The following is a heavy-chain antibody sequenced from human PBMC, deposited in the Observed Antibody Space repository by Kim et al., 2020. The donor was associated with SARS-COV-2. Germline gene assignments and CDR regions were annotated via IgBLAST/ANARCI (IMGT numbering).Heavy chain of an antibody. J-gene: IGHJ6*02. V-gene: IGHV4-39*01. CDR1: GGSISSSSYY. D-gene: IGHD7-27*01. Sequence: SETLSLTCTVSGGSISSSSYYWGWIRQPPGKGLEWIGSIYYSGSTYYNPSLKSRVTISVDTSKNKFSLKLSSVTAADTAVYYCASPLTGAGNYYYGMDVWGQGTTVTVSS. CDR2: IYYSGST. CDR3: ASPLTGAGNYYYGMDV.